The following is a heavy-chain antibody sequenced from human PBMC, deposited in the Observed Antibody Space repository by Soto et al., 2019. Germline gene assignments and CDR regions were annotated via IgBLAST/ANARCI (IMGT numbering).Heavy chain of an antibody. CDR2: IIPILGIA. V-gene: IGHV1-69*02. Sequence: QVQLVQSGAEVKKSGSSVKVSCKASGGTFSSYTISWVRQAPGQGLEWMGRIIPILGIANYAQKFQGRVTITADKSTSTAYMELSSLRSEDTAVYYCARGSDIVVVVDAFDIWGQGTMVTVSS. J-gene: IGHJ3*02. CDR3: ARGSDIVVVVDAFDI. D-gene: IGHD2-15*01. CDR1: GGTFSSYT.